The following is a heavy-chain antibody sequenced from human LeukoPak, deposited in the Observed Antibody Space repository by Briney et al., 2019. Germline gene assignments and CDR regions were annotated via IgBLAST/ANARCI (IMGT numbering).Heavy chain of an antibody. D-gene: IGHD4-17*01. CDR2: ISISSNYI. V-gene: IGHV3-21*04. CDR1: GLTFSRYS. CDR3: AKDPMTTVTTVDSD. Sequence: GGSLRLSCAASGLTFSRYSMNWVRQAPGKGLEWVSSISISSNYIYYADSVKGRFTISRDNSKNTLYLQMNSLRAEDTAVYYCAKDPMTTVTTVDSDWGQGALVTVSS. J-gene: IGHJ4*02.